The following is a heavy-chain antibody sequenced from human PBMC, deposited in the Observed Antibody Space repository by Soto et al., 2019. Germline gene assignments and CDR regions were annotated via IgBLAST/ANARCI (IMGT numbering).Heavy chain of an antibody. J-gene: IGHJ4*02. V-gene: IGHV3-23*01. Sequence: GGSLRLSCAASGFTFNHYAMSWVRQAPGKGLEWVSIIIANGGTFYADSVKGRFTISRDNSKNTVYLQMSSLRVEDTAIYYCAKDYTVAADPSSVILFDYWGQGTLVTVSS. CDR1: GFTFNHYA. CDR3: AKDYTVAADPSSVILFDY. CDR2: IIANGGT. D-gene: IGHD2-15*01.